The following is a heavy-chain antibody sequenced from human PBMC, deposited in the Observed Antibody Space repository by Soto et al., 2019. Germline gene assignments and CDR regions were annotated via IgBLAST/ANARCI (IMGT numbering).Heavy chain of an antibody. CDR2: IYYSGST. CDR1: GGSISSGGYY. CDR3: ARVSCSSTSCHSYYFDY. Sequence: QVQLQESGPGLVKPSQTLSLTCTVSGGSISSGGYYWSWIRQHPGKGLEWIGYIYYSGSTYYNPSLKSRVNISVDTSKNQFSLKLSSVTAADTAVYYCARVSCSSTSCHSYYFDYWGQGTLVTVSS. J-gene: IGHJ4*02. D-gene: IGHD2-2*01. V-gene: IGHV4-31*03.